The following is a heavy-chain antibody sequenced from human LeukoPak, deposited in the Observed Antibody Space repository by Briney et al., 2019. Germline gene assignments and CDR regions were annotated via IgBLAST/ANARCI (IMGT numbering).Heavy chain of an antibody. V-gene: IGHV4-34*01. CDR2: INHSGST. Sequence: NPSETLSLTCAVYGGSFSGYYWSWIRQPPGKGLEWIGEINHSGSTNYNPSLKSRVTISVDTSKNQFSLKLSSVTAADTAVYYCARAPVLLITVTTEYAFDIWGQGTMVTVSS. D-gene: IGHD4-17*01. CDR3: ARAPVLLITVTTEYAFDI. J-gene: IGHJ3*02. CDR1: GGSFSGYY.